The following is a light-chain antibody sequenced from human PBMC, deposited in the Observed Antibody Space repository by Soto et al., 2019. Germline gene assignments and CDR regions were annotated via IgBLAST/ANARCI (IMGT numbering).Light chain of an antibody. Sequence: EIVITQSPATLSVSPGERATLSCRASQSVSSNLAWYQHKPGQAPRLLIYGASTRATGIPARFSGSGSGTEFTLTISRLQSEDLAVYYCQPYNKSPLTFGQGTNVDIK. CDR2: GAS. CDR3: QPYNKSPLT. J-gene: IGKJ1*01. CDR1: QSVSSN. V-gene: IGKV3-15*01.